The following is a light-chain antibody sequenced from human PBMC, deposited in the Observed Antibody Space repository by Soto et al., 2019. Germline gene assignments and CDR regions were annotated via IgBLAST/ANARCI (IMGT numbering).Light chain of an antibody. CDR2: QSN. CDR3: GSCDHSLSGFV. Sequence: QSVLTQPPSVSAAPGQKVTISCSGSTSNIGKNYVSWFQQLPEKAHKIIINQSNRRNSGIPDRYYSSKSGTSSTLGFTGLQTGDEVDYYCGSCDHSLSGFVFGTGTKVTVL. J-gene: IGLJ1*01. V-gene: IGLV1-51*02. CDR1: TSNIGKNY.